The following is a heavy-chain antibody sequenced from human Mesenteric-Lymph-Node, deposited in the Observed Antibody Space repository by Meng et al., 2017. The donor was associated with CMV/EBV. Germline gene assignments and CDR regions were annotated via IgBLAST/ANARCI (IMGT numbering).Heavy chain of an antibody. CDR1: GFTFSSYA. CDR2: ISYDGSNK. J-gene: IGHJ4*02. CDR3: ARDYGGSRHFFDY. Sequence: GGSLRLSCAASGFTFSSYAMHWVRQAPGKGLEWVAVISYDGSNKYYADSVKGRFTISRDNSKNTLYLQMNSLRAEDTALYYCARDYGGSRHFFDYWGQGTLVTVSS. V-gene: IGHV3-30*04. D-gene: IGHD4-23*01.